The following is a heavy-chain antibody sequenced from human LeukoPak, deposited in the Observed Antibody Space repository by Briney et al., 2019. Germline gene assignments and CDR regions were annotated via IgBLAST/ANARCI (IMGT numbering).Heavy chain of an antibody. Sequence: PGGSLRLSCAASGFTFSSYAMHWVRQAPGKGLEWVAVISYDGSNKYYADSVKGRFTISRDNSKNTLYLQMNSLRAEDTAVYYCARACHYYGSGSYYDYWGQGTLVTVSS. CDR3: ARACHYYGSGSYYDY. J-gene: IGHJ4*02. CDR2: ISYDGSNK. D-gene: IGHD3-10*01. CDR1: GFTFSSYA. V-gene: IGHV3-30*04.